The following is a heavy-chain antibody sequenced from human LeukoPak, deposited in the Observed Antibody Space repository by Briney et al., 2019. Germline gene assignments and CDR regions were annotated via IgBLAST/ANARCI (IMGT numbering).Heavy chain of an antibody. CDR3: ARQVVVVADNVYYYYGMDV. CDR2: ISGSGGRT. Sequence: GGSLRLSCAASGFTFSSYAMSWVRQAPGKGLEWVSVISGSGGRTYYADSVKGRFTISRDNSKNTLYLQMNSLRAEDTAVYYCARQVVVVADNVYYYYGMDVWGQGTTVTVSS. V-gene: IGHV3-23*01. CDR1: GFTFSSYA. D-gene: IGHD2-15*01. J-gene: IGHJ6*02.